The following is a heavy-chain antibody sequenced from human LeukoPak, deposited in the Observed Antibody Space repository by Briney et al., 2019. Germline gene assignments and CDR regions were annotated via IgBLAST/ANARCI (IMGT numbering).Heavy chain of an antibody. CDR3: ARSRRSGYGMDV. J-gene: IGHJ6*02. CDR2: IDFTSRYI. CDR1: GFTVSSNY. D-gene: IGHD6-19*01. Sequence: GGSLRLSCAASGFTVSSNYMSWVRQAPGKGLEWVSSIDFTSRYIYNADSVKGRFTTSRDNAKNSLDLQMNSLKVEDTAVYYCARSRRSGYGMDVWGQGTTVTVSS. V-gene: IGHV3-21*01.